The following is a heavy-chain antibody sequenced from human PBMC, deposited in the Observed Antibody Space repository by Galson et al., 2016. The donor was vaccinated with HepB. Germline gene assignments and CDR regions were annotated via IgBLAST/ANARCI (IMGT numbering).Heavy chain of an antibody. CDR2: SKNKANSYTT. V-gene: IGHV3-72*01. CDR1: GFTFSDHY. CDR3: ARWKSGSPVN. J-gene: IGHJ3*01. Sequence: SLRLSCAASGFTFSDHYMDWVRQAPGKGLEWLGRSKNKANSYTTEYAASVKGRFTISRDDPKNSLYLQMNSLKTEDTAVYYCARWKSGSPVNWGLGTMVTVSS. D-gene: IGHD1-26*01.